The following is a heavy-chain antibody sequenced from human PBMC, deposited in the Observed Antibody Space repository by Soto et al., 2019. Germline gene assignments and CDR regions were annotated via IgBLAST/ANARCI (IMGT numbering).Heavy chain of an antibody. D-gene: IGHD6-13*01. J-gene: IGHJ4*02. Sequence: GASVKVSCKASGYRFSSYAIQWVRQAPGQGLEWMGEIIPIFGTANYAQKFQGRVTITADESTSTAYMELRSLTSEDTAVYYCARGRIAATGSVDYWGQGTLVTVSS. V-gene: IGHV1-69*13. CDR2: IIPIFGTA. CDR3: ARGRIAATGSVDY. CDR1: GYRFSSYA.